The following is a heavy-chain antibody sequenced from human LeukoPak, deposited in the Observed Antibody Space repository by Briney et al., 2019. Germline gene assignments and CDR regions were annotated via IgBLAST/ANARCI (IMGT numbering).Heavy chain of an antibody. CDR1: GGSISSSNW. Sequence: SETLSLTCAVSGGSISSSNWWSWVRQPPGKGLEWIGEIYHSGSTNYNPSLKSRVTISVDKSKNQFSLKLSSVTAAATAVYYCVRVIGAPNYYYYMDVWGKGTTVTVSS. D-gene: IGHD3-22*01. V-gene: IGHV4-4*02. CDR2: IYHSGST. J-gene: IGHJ6*03. CDR3: VRVIGAPNYYYYMDV.